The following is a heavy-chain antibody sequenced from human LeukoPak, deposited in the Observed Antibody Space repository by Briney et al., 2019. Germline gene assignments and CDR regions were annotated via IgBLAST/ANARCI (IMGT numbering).Heavy chain of an antibody. V-gene: IGHV1-46*01. CDR1: GYTFTSYY. D-gene: IGHD2-15*01. CDR3: ARDLPHCSGGSCYASYYFDY. Sequence: GASVKVSCKASGYTFTSYYMHWGRQAPGQGLEWMGIINPSGGSTSYAQKFQGRVTMTRDTSTSTVYMELSSLRSEDTAVYYCARDLPHCSGGSCYASYYFDYWGQGTLVTVSS. J-gene: IGHJ4*02. CDR2: INPSGGST.